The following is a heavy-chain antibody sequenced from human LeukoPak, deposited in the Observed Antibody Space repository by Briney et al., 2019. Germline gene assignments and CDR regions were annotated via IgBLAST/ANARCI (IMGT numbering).Heavy chain of an antibody. D-gene: IGHD3-16*02. CDR3: ARDSDVWGSYRYLFDY. Sequence: GGSLRLSCAASGFTFSSYWMSWVRQAPGKGLEWVANIKQDGSEKYNVDSVKGRFTISRDNAKNSLYLQMNSLRAEDTAVYYCARDSDVWGSYRYLFDYWGQETLVTVSS. J-gene: IGHJ4*02. CDR1: GFTFSSYW. V-gene: IGHV3-7*03. CDR2: IKQDGSEK.